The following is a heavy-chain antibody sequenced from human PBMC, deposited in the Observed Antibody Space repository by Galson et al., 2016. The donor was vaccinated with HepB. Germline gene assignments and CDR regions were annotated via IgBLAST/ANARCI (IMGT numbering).Heavy chain of an antibody. J-gene: IGHJ3*01. Sequence: SLRLSCAVSGFTVTNAWMSWVRQAPRKGLECVAHINQDETEKYYVDSVKGRFTISRDNAKNSPYLQMNSLGAEDTAVYYCVREGREYYDSSGPGDAFDVWGQGTMVTVSS. CDR2: INQDETEK. CDR3: VREGREYYDSSGPGDAFDV. D-gene: IGHD3-22*01. V-gene: IGHV3-7*03. CDR1: GFTVTNAW.